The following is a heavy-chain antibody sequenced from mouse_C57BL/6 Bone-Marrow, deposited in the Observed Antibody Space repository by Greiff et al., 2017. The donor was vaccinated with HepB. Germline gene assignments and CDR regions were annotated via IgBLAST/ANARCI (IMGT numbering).Heavy chain of an antibody. J-gene: IGHJ2*01. V-gene: IGHV1-82*01. CDR3: ALTTVVAHYFDY. CDR1: GYAFSSSW. Sequence: LEESGPELVKPGASVKISCKASGYAFSSSWMNWVKQRPGKGLEWIGRIYPGDGDTNYNGKFKGKATLTADKSSSTAYMQLSSLTSEDSAVYFCALTTVVAHYFDYWGQGTTLTVSS. D-gene: IGHD1-1*01. CDR2: IYPGDGDT.